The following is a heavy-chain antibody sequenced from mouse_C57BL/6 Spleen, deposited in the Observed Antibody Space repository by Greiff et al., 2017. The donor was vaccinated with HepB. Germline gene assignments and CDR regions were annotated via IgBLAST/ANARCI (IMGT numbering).Heavy chain of an antibody. D-gene: IGHD2-4*01. J-gene: IGHJ3*01. CDR3: ARWRDYDYDGFAY. CDR2: LDPSDSYT. V-gene: IGHV1-69*01. Sequence: QVQLQQPGAELVMPGASVKLSCKASGYTFTSYWMHWVKQRPGQGLEWIGELDPSDSYTNYNQKFKGKSTLTVEKSSSTAYMQLSSLTSEDSAVYYCARWRDYDYDGFAYWGQGTLVTVSA. CDR1: GYTFTSYW.